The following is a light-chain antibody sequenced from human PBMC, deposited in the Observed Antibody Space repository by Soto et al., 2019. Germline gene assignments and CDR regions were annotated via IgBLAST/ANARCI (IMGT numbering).Light chain of an antibody. J-gene: IGKJ1*01. V-gene: IGKV3-20*01. Sequence: EIVLTQSPGTLSLSPGERATLSCWASQSVSSSSLAWYQQMPGQAPRLLIYGASARATGIPDRFSGSGSGAAFTLTISRLEPVDFAAYYCHHYGNSLCTFGQGTKVEIK. CDR3: HHYGNSLCT. CDR2: GAS. CDR1: QSVSSSS.